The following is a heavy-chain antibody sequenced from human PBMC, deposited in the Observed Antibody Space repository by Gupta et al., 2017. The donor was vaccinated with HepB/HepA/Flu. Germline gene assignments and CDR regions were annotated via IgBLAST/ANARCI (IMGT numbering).Heavy chain of an antibody. V-gene: IGHV3-23*01. CDR2: ISGSGGST. CDR3: AKKQTGSGWSDANH. D-gene: IGHD6-19*01. Sequence: EVQLLESGGGLVQPGESLRLSCAASGFNFGTFAMSWVRQAPGQGLEWVSTISGSGGSTYYADSVKGRFTISRDDSKNTLYLQMNSLRGEDTADYYCAKKQTGSGWSDANHWGQGTRVTVSS. J-gene: IGHJ5*02. CDR1: GFNFGTFA.